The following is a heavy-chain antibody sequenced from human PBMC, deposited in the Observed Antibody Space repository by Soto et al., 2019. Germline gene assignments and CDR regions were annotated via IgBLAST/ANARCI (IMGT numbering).Heavy chain of an antibody. CDR2: ISYDGSNK. Sequence: QVQLVESGGGVVQPGRSLRLSCAASGFTFSSYAMHWVRQAPGKGLAWVAVISYDGSNKYYADSVKGRFTISRDNSKNTLYLQMNSLRAEDTAVYYCARPAGYSRTVRELPGDYWGQGTLVTVSS. D-gene: IGHD6-13*01. J-gene: IGHJ4*02. CDR1: GFTFSSYA. CDR3: ARPAGYSRTVRELPGDY. V-gene: IGHV3-30-3*01.